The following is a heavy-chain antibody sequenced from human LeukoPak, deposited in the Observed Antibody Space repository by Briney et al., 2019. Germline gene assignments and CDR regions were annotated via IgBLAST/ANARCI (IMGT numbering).Heavy chain of an antibody. D-gene: IGHD3-22*01. V-gene: IGHV3-23*01. CDR3: AKGLGSITMIVVVINYLDY. CDR2: ISGSGGST. Sequence: GGSLRLSCAASGFTFSSYAMSWVRQAPGKGLEWVSAISGSGGSTYYADSVKGRFTISRDNSKNTLYLQMNSLRAEDTAVYYCAKGLGSITMIVVVINYLDYWGQGTLVTVSP. CDR1: GFTFSSYA. J-gene: IGHJ4*02.